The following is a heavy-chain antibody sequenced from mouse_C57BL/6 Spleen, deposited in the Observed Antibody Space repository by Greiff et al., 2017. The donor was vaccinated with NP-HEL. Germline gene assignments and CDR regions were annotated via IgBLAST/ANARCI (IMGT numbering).Heavy chain of an antibody. CDR2: IDPNSGGT. J-gene: IGHJ4*01. CDR1: GYTFTSYW. V-gene: IGHV1-72*01. Sequence: QVQLQQPGAELVKPGASVKLSCKASGYTFTSYWMHWVKQRPGRGLEWIGRIDPNSGGTKYNEKFKSKATLTVDKPSSTAYMQLSSLTSEDSAVYYCARTFITTVGLTGYAMDYWGQGTSVTVSS. D-gene: IGHD1-1*01. CDR3: ARTFITTVGLTGYAMDY.